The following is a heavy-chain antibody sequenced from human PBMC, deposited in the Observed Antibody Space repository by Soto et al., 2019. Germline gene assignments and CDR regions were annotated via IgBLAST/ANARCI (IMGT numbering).Heavy chain of an antibody. CDR2: VSATNGDT. CDR1: GYTFNSYG. Sequence: VPEKVSCKASGYTFNSYGFSWVRQAPGHGLEWVGWVSATNGDTNSARNFQGRVTLTTDTSTSTAYMDLWSLTSDDTAVYYCARDFRDSCGGTNCNYFDYRGQETLGTVAS. D-gene: IGHD2-21*01. V-gene: IGHV1-18*01. J-gene: IGHJ4*02. CDR3: ARDFRDSCGGTNCNYFDY.